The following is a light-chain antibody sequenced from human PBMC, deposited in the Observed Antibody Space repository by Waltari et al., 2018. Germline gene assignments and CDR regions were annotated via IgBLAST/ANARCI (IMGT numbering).Light chain of an antibody. Sequence: DFQLPQSPSPLPASFGDRLTTTCRASQDINNDLAWYQQKPGKVPNLLIYGASTLQSGVPARFSGSRSGTDFTLTISSLQPEDVATYYCQKYNSAPRTFGQGTKVEIK. CDR2: GAS. CDR3: QKYNSAPRT. V-gene: IGKV1-27*01. J-gene: IGKJ1*01. CDR1: QDINND.